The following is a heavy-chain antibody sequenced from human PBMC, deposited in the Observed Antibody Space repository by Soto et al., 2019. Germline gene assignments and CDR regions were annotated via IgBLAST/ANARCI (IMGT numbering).Heavy chain of an antibody. Sequence: QVQLVQSGAEVKKPGSSLKVSCKASGGTFSSFTFSWVRQAPGQGLEWMGRIIPILAITNYAQKFQGRVTITADKSTSTAYMELSSLRSEDTAVYYCANHYDSGGYFDPFEIWGQGTMVTVSS. V-gene: IGHV1-69*02. D-gene: IGHD3-22*01. CDR2: IIPILAIT. J-gene: IGHJ3*02. CDR3: ANHYDSGGYFDPFEI. CDR1: GGTFSSFT.